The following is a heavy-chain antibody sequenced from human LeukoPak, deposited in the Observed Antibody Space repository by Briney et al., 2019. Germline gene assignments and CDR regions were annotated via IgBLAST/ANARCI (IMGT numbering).Heavy chain of an antibody. CDR2: IYHSGST. CDR3: ARDRKYYYHMDV. J-gene: IGHJ6*03. D-gene: IGHD1-14*01. Sequence: SETLSLTCTVSGGSISSGTYYWAWIRQPPGNGLEWIGTIYHSGSTYYNPSLKSRVTISVDTSKNQFSLNLTSLTAADTAVYYCARDRKYYYHMDVWGKGTTVTISS. V-gene: IGHV4-39*07. CDR1: GGSISSGTYY.